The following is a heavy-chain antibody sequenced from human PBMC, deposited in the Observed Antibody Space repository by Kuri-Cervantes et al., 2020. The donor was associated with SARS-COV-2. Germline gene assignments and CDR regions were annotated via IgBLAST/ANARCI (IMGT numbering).Heavy chain of an antibody. CDR3: AKGPYSSGWYLFDY. CDR2: ISGSGGSA. CDR1: GFTVSSNY. V-gene: IGHV3-23*01. Sequence: GESLKISCAASGFTVSSNYMSWVRQAPGKGLEWVSAISGSGGSAYYADSVKGRFTISRDNSKNTLYLQMNSLRAEDTAVYYCAKGPYSSGWYLFDYWGQGTLVTVSS. J-gene: IGHJ4*02. D-gene: IGHD6-19*01.